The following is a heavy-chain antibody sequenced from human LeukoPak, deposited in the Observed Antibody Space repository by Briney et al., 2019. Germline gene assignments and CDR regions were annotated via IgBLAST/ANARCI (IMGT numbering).Heavy chain of an antibody. D-gene: IGHD2-2*02. CDR1: GGTFSSYA. Sequence: SVKVSCKASGGTFSSYAISWVRQAPGQGLEWMGGIIPIFGTANYAQKFQGRVTITADESTSTAYVELSSLRSEDTAVYYCARDDRRPDGYCSSTSCSTSYYYYGMDVWGQGTTVTVSS. CDR2: IIPIFGTA. J-gene: IGHJ6*02. V-gene: IGHV1-69*13. CDR3: ARDDRRPDGYCSSTSCSTSYYYYGMDV.